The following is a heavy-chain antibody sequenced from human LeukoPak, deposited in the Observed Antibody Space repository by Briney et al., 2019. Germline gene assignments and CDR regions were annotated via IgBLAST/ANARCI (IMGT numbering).Heavy chain of an antibody. J-gene: IGHJ4*02. V-gene: IGHV3-23*01. CDR2: ISDTGATT. Sequence: GGSLRLSCAGSGFTFSSYAMSWVRQAPGRGLEWVSAISDTGATTYDADSVKGRFAISRDNSRSTLYLQMNSLRAEDTALYYCAKDTSIGRYCTNGVCSPFDYWGQGTLVTVSS. CDR1: GFTFSSYA. D-gene: IGHD2-8*01. CDR3: AKDTSIGRYCTNGVCSPFDY.